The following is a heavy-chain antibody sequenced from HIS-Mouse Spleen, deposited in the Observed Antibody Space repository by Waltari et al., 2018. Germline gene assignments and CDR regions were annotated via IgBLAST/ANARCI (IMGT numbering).Heavy chain of an antibody. CDR2: IYYSGST. J-gene: IGHJ3*02. CDR1: GGPISSYY. V-gene: IGHV4-59*01. Sequence: QVQLQESGPGLVKPSETLSLTCPVSGGPISSYYWSWIRQPPGKGLEWIGYIYYSGSTNYNPSLKSRVTISVDTSKNQFSLKLSSVTAADTAVYYCARVKYSNAFDIWGQGTMVTVSS. D-gene: IGHD6-6*01. CDR3: ARVKYSNAFDI.